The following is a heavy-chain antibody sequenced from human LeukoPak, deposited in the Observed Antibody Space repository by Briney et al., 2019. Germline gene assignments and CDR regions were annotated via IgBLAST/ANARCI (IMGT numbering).Heavy chain of an antibody. CDR3: AMGGGGDLLPWYFDY. CDR1: GGTFSSYA. V-gene: IGHV1-69*13. CDR2: IIPIFGTA. J-gene: IGHJ4*02. Sequence: GASVKVSCKASGGTFSSYAISWVRQAPGQGLEWMGGIIPIFGTANYAQKFQGRVTITADESTSTAYMELSSLRSEDTAVYYCAMGGGGDLLPWYFDYWGQGTLVTVSS. D-gene: IGHD2-21*02.